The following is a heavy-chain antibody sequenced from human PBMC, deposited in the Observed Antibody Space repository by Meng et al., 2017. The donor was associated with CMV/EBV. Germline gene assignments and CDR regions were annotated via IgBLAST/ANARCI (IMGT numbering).Heavy chain of an antibody. CDR1: GFIFSNYG. D-gene: IGHD3-10*01. J-gene: IGHJ4*02. CDR2: ISGSGDGT. CDR3: AKVPGSLYLRSYYFDY. V-gene: IGHV3-23*01. Sequence: GESLTISCAASGFIFSNYGMTWVRQGPGKRLGWVSAISGSGDGTHFAESVKGRFTISRDNTQNTLYLQMNSLRAEDTAVYYCAKVPGSLYLRSYYFDYWGQGILVTVSS.